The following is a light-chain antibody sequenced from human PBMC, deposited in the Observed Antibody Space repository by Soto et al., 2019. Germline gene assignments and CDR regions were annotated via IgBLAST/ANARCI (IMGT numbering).Light chain of an antibody. Sequence: IVVTQSPATLSVSPGERVTFSCKASLFIANHLAWYQHKPGQSHRLLIHAAYTGAPGVQARFSGSWSGAEFTLTIESLQSDDSAIYYCKQYYRWPVTFGGGTKVDIK. CDR1: LFIANH. CDR2: AAY. CDR3: KQYYRWPVT. J-gene: IGKJ4*01. V-gene: IGKV3-15*01.